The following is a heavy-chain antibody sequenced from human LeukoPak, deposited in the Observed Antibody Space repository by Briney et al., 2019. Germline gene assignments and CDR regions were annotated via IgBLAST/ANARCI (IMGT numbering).Heavy chain of an antibody. Sequence: ASVKVSCKTSGYTFTGYYMHWVRQAPGQGLEWMGWINPSSGGTNYAQKFQGRVTMTRDTSISTAYMELSRLRSDDTAVYYCARGRYNWNDGYYYYMDVWGKGTTVTISS. D-gene: IGHD1-1*01. V-gene: IGHV1-2*02. CDR2: INPSSGGT. CDR1: GYTFTGYY. J-gene: IGHJ6*03. CDR3: ARGRYNWNDGYYYYMDV.